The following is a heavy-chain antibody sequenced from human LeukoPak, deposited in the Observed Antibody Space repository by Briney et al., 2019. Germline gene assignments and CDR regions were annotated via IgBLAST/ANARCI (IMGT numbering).Heavy chain of an antibody. CDR1: GGSISSYY. CDR3: ARRKGVVAAPDWFDP. D-gene: IGHD2-15*01. CDR2: IYTSGST. V-gene: IGHV4-4*09. Sequence: SETLSLTCTVSGGSISSYYWSWIRQPPGKGLEWIGYIYTSGSTNYNPSLKSRVTISVDTSKNPFSLKLSSVTAADTAVYYCARRKGVVAAPDWFDPWGQGTLVTVSS. J-gene: IGHJ5*02.